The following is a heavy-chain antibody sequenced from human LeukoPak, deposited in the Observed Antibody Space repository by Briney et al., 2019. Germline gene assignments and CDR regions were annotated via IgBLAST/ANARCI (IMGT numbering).Heavy chain of an antibody. V-gene: IGHV5-51*01. J-gene: IGHJ4*02. CDR1: GYSFTSYW. D-gene: IGHD3-10*01. CDR3: ARPYYYGSGSLYYFDY. CDR2: IYPGDSDT. Sequence: GESLRISCKGSGYSFTSYWIGWVRQMPGKGLEWMGIIYPGDSDTRYSPSFQGQVTISADKSISTAYLQWSSLKASDTAMYYCARPYYYGSGSLYYFDYWGQGTLVTVSS.